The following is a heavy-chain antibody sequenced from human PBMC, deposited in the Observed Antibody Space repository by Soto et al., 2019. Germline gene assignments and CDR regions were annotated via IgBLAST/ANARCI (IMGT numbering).Heavy chain of an antibody. CDR3: ARVRGYTTTHYLDY. CDR2: INPSAGSS. Sequence: ASVKVSCKASGYTFTNYYMYWVRQAPGQGLEWMGIINPSAGSSSYAQRFQGRVTMTWDTSTTTVYMELSSLRSEDTAVYYCARVRGYTTTHYLDYSGQGTLVTVSS. J-gene: IGHJ4*02. V-gene: IGHV1-46*01. D-gene: IGHD2-2*02. CDR1: GYTFTNYY.